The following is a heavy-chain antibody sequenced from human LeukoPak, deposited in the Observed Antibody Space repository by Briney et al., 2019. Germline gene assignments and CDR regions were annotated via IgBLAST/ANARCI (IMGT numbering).Heavy chain of an antibody. D-gene: IGHD6-19*01. CDR1: GYTFTSYD. CDR2: MNPNSGNT. Sequence: ASVKVSCKASGYTFTSYDINWVRQATGQGLEWMGWMNPNSGNTGYAQKFQGRVTMTRNTSISTAYMELSSLRSEDTAVYYCARDFFEGGSGWPNWFDPWGQGTLVTVSS. CDR3: ARDFFEGGSGWPNWFDP. J-gene: IGHJ5*02. V-gene: IGHV1-8*01.